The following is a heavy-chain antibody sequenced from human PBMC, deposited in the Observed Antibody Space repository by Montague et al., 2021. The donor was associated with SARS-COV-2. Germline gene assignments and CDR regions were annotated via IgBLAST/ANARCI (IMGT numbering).Heavy chain of an antibody. CDR1: GVSLSSYY. V-gene: IGHV4-59*08. D-gene: IGHD6-13*01. J-gene: IGHJ4*02. CDR3: AGHEAAPASFDPGRH. CDR2: TLHGGTT. Sequence: SETLSLTCAVSGVSLSSYYWSWIRQPPGKGLEWIGYTLHGGTTDYNPSLKSRVTISVETSKNQLSLEVRSVTAADTAVYYCAGHEAAPASFDPGRHWGRGILVIVSS.